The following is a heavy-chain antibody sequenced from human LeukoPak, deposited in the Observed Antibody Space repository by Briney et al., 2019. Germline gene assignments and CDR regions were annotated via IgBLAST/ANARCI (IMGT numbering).Heavy chain of an antibody. CDR1: GFTFSDYY. D-gene: IGHD3-9*01. Sequence: PGGSLRLSCAASGFTFSDYYMSWIRQAPGKGLEWVSYISSSGSTIYYADSVKGRFTISRDNAKNSLYLQMNSLRAEDTAVYYCARDRTTYYDILTGQFDYWGQGALVTVSS. CDR3: ARDRTTYYDILTGQFDY. J-gene: IGHJ4*02. CDR2: ISSSGSTI. V-gene: IGHV3-11*01.